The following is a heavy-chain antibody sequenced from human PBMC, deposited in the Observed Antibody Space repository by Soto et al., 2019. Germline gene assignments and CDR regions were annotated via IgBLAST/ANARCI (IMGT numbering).Heavy chain of an antibody. CDR2: INPPSGST. V-gene: IGHV1-46*01. Sequence: QVQLVQSGAEVKKPGASVKLSCRTSGYTFTHYYIHWVRQAPGQGLEWLAIINPPSGSTNYAQAFLGRVTLTMDTSTTTVYMELSGLRAEDTAIFYCARDLAAGDHWGQGTLVTVSS. CDR1: GYTFTHYY. D-gene: IGHD6-25*01. CDR3: ARDLAAGDH. J-gene: IGHJ4*02.